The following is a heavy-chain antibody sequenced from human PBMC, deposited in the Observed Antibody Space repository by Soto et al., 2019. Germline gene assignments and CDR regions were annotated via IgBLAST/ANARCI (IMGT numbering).Heavy chain of an antibody. Sequence: HPGGSLRLSCTASGFTFGDYAMSWFRQAPGKGLEWVGFIRSKAYGGTTEYAASVKGRFTISRDDSKSIAYLQMNSLKTEDTAVYYCTSAHSGYDPLDAFDIWGQGTMVTVSS. CDR3: TSAHSGYDPLDAFDI. CDR2: IRSKAYGGTT. J-gene: IGHJ3*02. V-gene: IGHV3-49*03. CDR1: GFTFGDYA. D-gene: IGHD5-12*01.